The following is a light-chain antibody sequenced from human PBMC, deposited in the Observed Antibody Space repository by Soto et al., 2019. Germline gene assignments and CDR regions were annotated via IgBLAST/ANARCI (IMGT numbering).Light chain of an antibody. CDR2: GVN. Sequence: QPVLTQPASVSGSPGQSITISCTGTSGDVGGYNYVSWYQQHPGKAPTLMVYGVNDRPSGVSNRFSGSKSGNTASLTISGLQAEDEADYYCSSYTSSSTLEFGGGTKLTVL. J-gene: IGLJ2*01. CDR3: SSYTSSSTLE. CDR1: SGDVGGYNY. V-gene: IGLV2-14*01.